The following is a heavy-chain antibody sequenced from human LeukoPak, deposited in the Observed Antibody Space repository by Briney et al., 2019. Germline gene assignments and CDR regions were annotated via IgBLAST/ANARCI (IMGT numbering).Heavy chain of an antibody. CDR3: ARDRYFYDSSGYYGSLDT. V-gene: IGHV4-61*02. CDR2: IYTSGST. Sequence: SQTLSLTCTVSGGSISSGSYYWSWIRQPAGKGLEWIGRIYTSGSTNYNPSLKSRVTISVDTSKNQFSLKLSSVTAADRAVYYCARDRYFYDSSGYYGSLDTWGQGTLVTVSS. D-gene: IGHD3-22*01. CDR1: GGSISSGSYY. J-gene: IGHJ5*02.